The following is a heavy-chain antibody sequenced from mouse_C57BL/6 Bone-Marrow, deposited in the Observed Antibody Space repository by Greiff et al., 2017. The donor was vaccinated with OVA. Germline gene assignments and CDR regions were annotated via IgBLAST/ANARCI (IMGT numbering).Heavy chain of an antibody. CDR2: IDPENGDT. Sequence: VQLQQSGAELVRPGASVKLSCTASGFNIKDDYMHWVKQRPEQGLEWIGWIDPENGDTEYASKFQGKATITADTSSNTAYLQLSSLTSEDTAVYYCTTDDGYYVSYFDYWGQGTTLTVSS. D-gene: IGHD2-3*01. V-gene: IGHV14-4*01. CDR1: GFNIKDDY. J-gene: IGHJ2*01. CDR3: TTDDGYYVSYFDY.